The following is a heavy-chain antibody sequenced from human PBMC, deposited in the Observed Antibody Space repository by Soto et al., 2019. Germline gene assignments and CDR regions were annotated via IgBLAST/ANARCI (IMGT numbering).Heavy chain of an antibody. V-gene: IGHV4-4*02. J-gene: IGHJ5*02. CDR3: ERVLRGWFEP. CDR2: ISHSGIT. CDR1: GGSITSAHW. Sequence: PXETLSLPFAVSGGSITSAHWWTWVRQPPGGGREWIGEISHSGITNYKASLKSRVTMSVDKTKNDVSLKLTSVTAADTAVYYCERVLRGWFEPWGQGTPVTVSS.